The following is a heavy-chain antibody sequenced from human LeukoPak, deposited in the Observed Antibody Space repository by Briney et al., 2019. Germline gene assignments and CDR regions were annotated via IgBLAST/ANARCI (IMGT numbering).Heavy chain of an antibody. CDR3: ASEYMTTVPSLYMDV. CDR2: IIPIFGTA. J-gene: IGHJ6*03. D-gene: IGHD4-11*01. Sequence: GASVKVSCKASGGTFSNYAISWVRQAPGQGLEWMGGIIPIFGTANYAQKFQGRVTITTDESTSTAYMELSSLRSEDTAVYYCASEYMTTVPSLYMDVWGKGTMVTVSS. CDR1: GGTFSNYA. V-gene: IGHV1-69*05.